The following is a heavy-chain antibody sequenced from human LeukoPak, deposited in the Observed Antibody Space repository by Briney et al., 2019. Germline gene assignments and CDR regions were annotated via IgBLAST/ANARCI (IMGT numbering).Heavy chain of an antibody. Sequence: ASVKVSCKASGYSFTGSGITWVRQAPGQGLEWMGWISAYNGNTNYAQKFQGRATMTTDTSTSTAYMELRSLRSDDTAVYYCARDENWNDDGGKGYNWFDSWGQGTLVTVSS. V-gene: IGHV1-18*01. CDR1: GYSFTGSG. CDR3: ARDENWNDDGGKGYNWFDS. CDR2: ISAYNGNT. J-gene: IGHJ5*01. D-gene: IGHD1-1*01.